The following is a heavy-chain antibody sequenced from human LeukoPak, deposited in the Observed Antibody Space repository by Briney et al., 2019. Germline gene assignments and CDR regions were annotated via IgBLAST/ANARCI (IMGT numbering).Heavy chain of an antibody. Sequence: PGGSLRLSCAASGFTFSDYYMSWIRQAPGKGLEWVSYISSSSSYTNYADSVKGRFTISSDNAKNSLYLQMNSLRAEDTAVYYCARGAFQDTSGWYGIDYWGQGTLVTVSS. CDR3: ARGAFQDTSGWYGIDY. V-gene: IGHV3-11*06. J-gene: IGHJ4*02. CDR1: GFTFSDYY. D-gene: IGHD6-19*01. CDR2: ISSSSSYT.